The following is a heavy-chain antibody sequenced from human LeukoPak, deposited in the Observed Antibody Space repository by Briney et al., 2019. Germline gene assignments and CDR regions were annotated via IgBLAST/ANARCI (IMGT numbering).Heavy chain of an antibody. CDR2: ISGSGGST. J-gene: IGHJ4*02. V-gene: IGHV3-23*01. D-gene: IGHD5-18*01. CDR1: GFTFSSYA. Sequence: GGSLRLSCAASGFTFSSYAMSWVRQAPGKGLEWVSAISGSGGSTYYADSVKGRFTISRDNSKNTLYLQMNSLRAEDTAVYYCAKVGAYSYGHQYYFDYWGQGTLVTVSS. CDR3: AKVGAYSYGHQYYFDY.